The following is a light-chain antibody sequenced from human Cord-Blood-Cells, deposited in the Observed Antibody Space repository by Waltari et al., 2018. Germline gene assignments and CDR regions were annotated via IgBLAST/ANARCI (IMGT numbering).Light chain of an antibody. Sequence: SALTQPASVSGSPGQSITISCTGTSSDVGGYNYVSWYQQHPGKAPKLMIYDVSKRPSGVSNRVSGSKSGNTASLTISGLQAEDEADYYCSSYTSSSTWVFGGGTKLTVL. V-gene: IGLV2-14*01. CDR3: SSYTSSSTWV. CDR2: DVS. J-gene: IGLJ3*02. CDR1: SSDVGGYNY.